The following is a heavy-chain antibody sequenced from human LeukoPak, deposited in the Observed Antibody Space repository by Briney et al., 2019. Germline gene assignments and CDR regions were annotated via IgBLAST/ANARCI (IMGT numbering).Heavy chain of an antibody. V-gene: IGHV4-34*01. J-gene: IGHJ4*02. CDR3: ARGPPRRLADY. Sequence: KTSETLSLTCAVYGGSFSGYYWSWIRQPPGKGLEWIGEINHSGSTNYNPSLKSRVTTSVDTSKNQFSLKLSSVTAADTAVYYCARGPPRRLADYWGQGTLVTVSS. CDR2: INHSGST. CDR1: GGSFSGYY. D-gene: IGHD6-19*01.